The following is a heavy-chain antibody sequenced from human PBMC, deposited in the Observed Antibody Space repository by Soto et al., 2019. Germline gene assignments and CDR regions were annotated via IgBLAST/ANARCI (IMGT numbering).Heavy chain of an antibody. D-gene: IGHD1-26*01. J-gene: IGHJ4*02. CDR2: IYYSGST. CDR3: ARRRQLGAALDY. CDR1: SGSISSSSYY. V-gene: IGHV4-39*01. Sequence: QLQLQESGPGLVKLSETLSLTCTVSSGSISSSSYYWDWTRQPPGKGLEWIGSIYYSGSTNYNPSLYSGGTISRDTSKNKFALRVSSLTAADTAVYNCARRRQLGAALDYWGQVTLVTVSS.